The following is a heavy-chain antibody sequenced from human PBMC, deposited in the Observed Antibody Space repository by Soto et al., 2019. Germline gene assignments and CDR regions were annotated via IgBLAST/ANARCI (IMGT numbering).Heavy chain of an antibody. CDR3: ARVRDYGLGTNRHYYGMDV. J-gene: IGHJ6*02. CDR1: GGSISGYY. Sequence: QVQLQESGPGLVKSSETLSLTCTVSGGSISGYYWSWIRQPAGKGLEWIGRLYTMGSTNYNPSLQSRVTMSVDTSKNDFSLKVSSVTAADTAVYFCARVRDYGLGTNRHYYGMDVWGQGTTVTVSS. D-gene: IGHD3-10*01. CDR2: LYTMGST. V-gene: IGHV4-4*07.